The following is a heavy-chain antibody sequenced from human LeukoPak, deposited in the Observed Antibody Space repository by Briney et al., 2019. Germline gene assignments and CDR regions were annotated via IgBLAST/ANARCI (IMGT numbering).Heavy chain of an antibody. CDR3: AGSSGNDAFDI. Sequence: GGSLRLSCAAAGFTFSSYWMGWVRQAPGKGLEWVANIKQDGSEKYYVDSVKGRFTISRDNAKNSLYLQMNSLRAEDTAVYYCAGSSGNDAFDIWGQGTMVTVSS. CDR2: IKQDGSEK. CDR1: GFTFSSYW. V-gene: IGHV3-7*03. D-gene: IGHD3-22*01. J-gene: IGHJ3*02.